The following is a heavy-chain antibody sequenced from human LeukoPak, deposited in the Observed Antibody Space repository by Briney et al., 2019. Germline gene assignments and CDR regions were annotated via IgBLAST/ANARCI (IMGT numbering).Heavy chain of an antibody. J-gene: IGHJ4*02. Sequence: GSLRLSCAASGFTFSSYWMNWARQAPGKGLEWVASINHNGNVNYYVDSVKGRFTISRDNAKNSLYLQMNSLRAEDTAVYYCARVGYYYDSSGYYYRVFDYWGQGTLVTVSS. CDR3: ARVGYYYDSSGYYYRVFDY. D-gene: IGHD3-22*01. CDR2: INHNGNVN. CDR1: GFTFSSYW. V-gene: IGHV3-7*03.